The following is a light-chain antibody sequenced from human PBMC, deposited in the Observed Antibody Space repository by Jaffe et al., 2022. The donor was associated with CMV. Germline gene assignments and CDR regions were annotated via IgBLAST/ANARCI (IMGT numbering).Light chain of an antibody. CDR3: AAWDDSLNGYV. CDR2: NND. CDR1: SSNIGSNT. V-gene: IGLV1-44*01. Sequence: QSVLTQPPSASGTPGQRVTISCSGSSSNIGSNTVNWYQQLPGTAPKLLIYNNDQRPSGVPDRFTGSKSGTSASLAISGLQFEDEADYYCAAWDDSLNGYVFGTGTKVTVL. J-gene: IGLJ1*01.